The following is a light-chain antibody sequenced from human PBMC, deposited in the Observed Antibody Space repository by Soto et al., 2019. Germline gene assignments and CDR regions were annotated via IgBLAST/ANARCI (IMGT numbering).Light chain of an antibody. CDR1: QSVGSNY. CDR2: GAS. J-gene: IGKJ5*01. Sequence: EIVLTRSPGTLTLSPGERATLSCRASQSVGSNYLAWYQQKPGQAPRLLIYGASSRATGIPDRFSGSGSGTDFTLAITRLEPEDSAVYFCQQYTGPPTTFGQGTRLEI. CDR3: QQYTGPPTT. V-gene: IGKV3-20*01.